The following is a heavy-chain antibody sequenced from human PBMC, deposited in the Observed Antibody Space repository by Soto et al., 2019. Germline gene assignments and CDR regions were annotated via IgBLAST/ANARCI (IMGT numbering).Heavy chain of an antibody. CDR1: GDSISNSDYY. J-gene: IGHJ6*02. CDR2: IDYSGST. V-gene: IGHV4-30-4*01. CDR3: ARDGPYYYGLHV. Sequence: SETLSLTCTVSGDSISNSDYYWNWIRQSPGKGLEWIASIDYSGSTYYNPSLKSRVVISADTSKNLFSLKLRSVTAADTALYFCARDGPYYYGLHVWGPGTTATVYS.